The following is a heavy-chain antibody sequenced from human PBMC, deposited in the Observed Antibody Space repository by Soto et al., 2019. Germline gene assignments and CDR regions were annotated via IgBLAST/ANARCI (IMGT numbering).Heavy chain of an antibody. V-gene: IGHV3-30*03. Sequence: PGGTQRLSFTASGFTFRAYGIHWVRQASGTGLEWVAVISYDGSDKYYADSVKGRFTLSRDNSKNRVFLQMNSLRAEDAAVCNCATMERLFDYWGLET. CDR2: ISYDGSDK. CDR1: GFTFRAYG. D-gene: IGHD3-3*01. CDR3: ATMERLFDY. J-gene: IGHJ4*02.